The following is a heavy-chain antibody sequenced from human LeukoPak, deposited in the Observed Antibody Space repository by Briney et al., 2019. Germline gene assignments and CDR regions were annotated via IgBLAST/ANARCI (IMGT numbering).Heavy chain of an antibody. CDR2: MNPNSGNT. Sequence: ASVKVSCKASRYTFTSYDINWVRQATGQGLEWMGWMNPNSGNTGYAQKFQGRVTMTRNTSISTAYMELSSLRSEDTAVYYCARGKRTIFGLGISYYFDYWGQGTLVTVSS. CDR3: ARGKRTIFGLGISYYFDY. D-gene: IGHD3/OR15-3a*01. V-gene: IGHV1-8*01. CDR1: RYTFTSYD. J-gene: IGHJ4*02.